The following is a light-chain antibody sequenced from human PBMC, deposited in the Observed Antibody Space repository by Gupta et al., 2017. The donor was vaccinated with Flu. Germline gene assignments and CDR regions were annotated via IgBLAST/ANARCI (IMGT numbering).Light chain of an antibody. CDR3: QAWDSGTCG. CDR1: KLGDKY. Sequence: SYDLTQPPSVSVSTGQTASITRSGDKLGDKYVCWYRQKPGQSPVKVIYEDTKRPSGIPERFSGSKSGNTATLTICGTQAMDEADYYCQAWDSGTCGFGGGTKLTVL. V-gene: IGLV3-1*01. J-gene: IGLJ2*01. CDR2: EDT.